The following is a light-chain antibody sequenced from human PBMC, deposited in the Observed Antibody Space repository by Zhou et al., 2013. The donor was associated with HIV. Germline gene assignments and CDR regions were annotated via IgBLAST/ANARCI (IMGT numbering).Light chain of an antibody. CDR2: AAS. CDR3: QHSYSTPPT. CDR1: QSISTY. V-gene: IGKV1-39*01. J-gene: IGKJ4*01. Sequence: DIQMTQSPSSLSASVGDRVTITCRASQSISTYLNWYQQKPGKAPKLLIYAASSLQNGVPPRFSGSGSGTDFTLTISSLQPGDFATYYCQHSYSTPPTFGGGTKVEIK.